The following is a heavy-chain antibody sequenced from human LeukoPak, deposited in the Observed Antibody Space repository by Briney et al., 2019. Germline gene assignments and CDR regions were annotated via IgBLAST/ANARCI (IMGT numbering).Heavy chain of an antibody. J-gene: IGHJ4*02. CDR3: ARFHSSGWSSLGYFDY. V-gene: IGHV4-61*02. CDR2: IYTSGST. CDR1: GGSISSGSYY. D-gene: IGHD6-19*01. Sequence: SETLSLTCTVSGGSISSGSYYWSWIRQPAGKGLEWIGRIYTSGSTNYNPSLKSRVTISVDTSKNQFSLKLSSVTAADTAVYYCARFHSSGWSSLGYFDYWGQGTLVTVSS.